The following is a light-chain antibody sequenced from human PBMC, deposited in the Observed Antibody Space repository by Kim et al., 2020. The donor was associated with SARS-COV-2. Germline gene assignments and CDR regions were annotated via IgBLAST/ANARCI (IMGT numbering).Light chain of an antibody. V-gene: IGKV1-5*03. CDR2: KTS. CDR3: QQYDTYPWT. J-gene: IGKJ1*01. CDR1: QSISSW. Sequence: DIQMTQSPSTLSASVGDRVTITCRASQSISSWLAWYQQKPGKAPKVLIYKTSNLESGVPSSFSGSGSETEFTLTISSLQPDDFATYYCQQYDTYPWTFGQGTKVDIK.